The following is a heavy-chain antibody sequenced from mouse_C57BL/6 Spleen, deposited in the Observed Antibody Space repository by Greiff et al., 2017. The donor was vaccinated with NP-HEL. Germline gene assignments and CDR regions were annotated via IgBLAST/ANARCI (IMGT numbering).Heavy chain of an antibody. CDR1: GYSITSGYY. CDR3: ARDRGYYDY. V-gene: IGHV3-6*01. J-gene: IGHJ2*01. Sequence: VQLKESGPGLVKPSQSLSLTCSVTGYSITSGYYWNWIRQFPGNKLEWMGYISYDGSNNYNPSLKNRISLTRDTSKNQFFLKLNSVTTEDTATYYCARDRGYYDYWGQGTTLTVSS. CDR2: ISYDGSN. D-gene: IGHD2-3*01.